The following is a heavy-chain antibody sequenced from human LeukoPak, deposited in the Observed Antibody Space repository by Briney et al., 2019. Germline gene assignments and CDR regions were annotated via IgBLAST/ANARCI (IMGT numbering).Heavy chain of an antibody. CDR3: ARGNPPPSGSSDY. J-gene: IGHJ4*02. D-gene: IGHD1-26*01. CDR2: IIPIFGTA. CDR1: GGTFSSYA. Sequence: ASVRVSCKASGGTFSSYAISWVRQAPGQGLEWMGGIIPIFGTANYAQKFQGRVTITADESTSTAYMELSSLRSEDTAVYYCARGNPPPSGSSDYWGQGTLVTVSS. V-gene: IGHV1-69*13.